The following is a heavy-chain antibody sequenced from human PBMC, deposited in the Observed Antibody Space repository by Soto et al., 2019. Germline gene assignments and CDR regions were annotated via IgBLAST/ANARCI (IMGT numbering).Heavy chain of an antibody. D-gene: IGHD3-10*01. CDR1: GFTFSSYA. CDR2: ITDSGGGT. J-gene: IGHJ5*02. V-gene: IGHV3-23*01. Sequence: PGGSLRLSCAASGFTFSSYAMSWVRQAPGKGLEWVSSITDSGGGTYYADSVKGRFTISRDNSKSTLYLQMNSLRVEDTALNYNARRDPIIKVSWSAPRVQGTLVTVSS. CDR3: ARRDPIIKVSWSAP.